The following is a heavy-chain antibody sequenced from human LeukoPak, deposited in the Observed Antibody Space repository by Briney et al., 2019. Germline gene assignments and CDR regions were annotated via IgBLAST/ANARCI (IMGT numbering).Heavy chain of an antibody. Sequence: SLRLSCATSGFTFNNCALHWVRQAPGKGLEWVSGILSNSAAIGYGDSVKGRFTISRDAATNSLYLQMNSLKIEDTALYYCIADTAGDLAFWGQGTLVIVSS. D-gene: IGHD3-16*01. J-gene: IGHJ4*02. CDR2: ILSNSAAI. CDR1: GFTFNNCA. V-gene: IGHV3-9*01. CDR3: IADTAGDLAF.